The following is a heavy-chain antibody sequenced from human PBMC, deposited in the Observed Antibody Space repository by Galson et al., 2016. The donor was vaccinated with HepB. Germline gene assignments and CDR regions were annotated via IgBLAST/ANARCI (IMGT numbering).Heavy chain of an antibody. CDR3: ANEIRPNDY. D-gene: IGHD3-16*01. J-gene: IGHJ4*02. Sequence: SLRLSCAASGFTFSSHAMSWARQAPGKGLEWVSSISITGDDTFYADSVKGRFTISRDNSKNTVYLQMNSLRAEDTAVYYCANEIRPNDYWGQGSLVTVSS. V-gene: IGHV3-23*01. CDR2: ISITGDDT. CDR1: GFTFSSHA.